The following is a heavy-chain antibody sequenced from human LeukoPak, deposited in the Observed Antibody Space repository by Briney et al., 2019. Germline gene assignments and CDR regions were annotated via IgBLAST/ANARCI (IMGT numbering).Heavy chain of an antibody. Sequence: SGGSLRLSCAASGFTFSSYAMSWVRQAPGKGLEWVSGISGSGDNTYYADSVKGRFTISRDNSKNTLYVQVNSLGTEDTAAYYCAKGSYYGSSSSFYFGYWGQGTLVTVSS. CDR1: GFTFSSYA. V-gene: IGHV3-23*01. J-gene: IGHJ4*02. CDR3: AKGSYYGSSSSFYFGY. CDR2: ISGSGDNT. D-gene: IGHD3-22*01.